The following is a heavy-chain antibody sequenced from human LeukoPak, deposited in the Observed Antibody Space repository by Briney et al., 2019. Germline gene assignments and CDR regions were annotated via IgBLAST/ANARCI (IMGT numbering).Heavy chain of an antibody. CDR3: ARGPDYGGSNY. Sequence: GASVRVSCKASGGTFSSHAISWVRQAPGQGLEWMGGIIPIFGTANYAQKFQGRVTITTDESTSTAYTELSSLRSEDAAVYYCARGPDYGGSNYWGQGTLVTVSS. CDR1: GGTFSSHA. J-gene: IGHJ4*02. CDR2: IIPIFGTA. D-gene: IGHD4-23*01. V-gene: IGHV1-69*05.